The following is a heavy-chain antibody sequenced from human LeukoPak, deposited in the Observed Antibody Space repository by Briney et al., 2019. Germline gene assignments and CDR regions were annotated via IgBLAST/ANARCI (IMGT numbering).Heavy chain of an antibody. CDR1: GFTFSDYA. V-gene: IGHV3-30*18. J-gene: IGHJ5*02. CDR2: ISHNGVRQ. CDR3: AKETRVWFQES. D-gene: IGHD6-19*01. Sequence: PGRSLRLSCAASGFTFSDYAMHWVRQAPGKGLEGGARISHNGVRQYYADSVRGRFTISRENFHSTLYLQMNSLSAEDTAVYYCAKETRVWFQESWGQGILVTVSS.